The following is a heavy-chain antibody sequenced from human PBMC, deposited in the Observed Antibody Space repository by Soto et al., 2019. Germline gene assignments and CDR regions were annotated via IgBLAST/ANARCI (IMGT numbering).Heavy chain of an antibody. CDR2: ISAYNGNT. J-gene: IGHJ6*02. CDR1: GYTITRYG. CDR3: ERAPSGSSVWAYYYYVIDV. Sequence: GSSVKASCKSPGYTITRYGIRWVIQAPGQGLELLGWISAYNGNTHYAQKLQGRVTMTTDTSTSTAYMELRSLRSADTAVYYYERAPSGSSVWAYYYYVIDVASQRCQVIVSS. V-gene: IGHV1-18*01. D-gene: IGHD6-25*01.